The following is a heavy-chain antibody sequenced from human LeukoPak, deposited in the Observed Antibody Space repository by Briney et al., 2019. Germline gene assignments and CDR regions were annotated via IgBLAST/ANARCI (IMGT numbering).Heavy chain of an antibody. J-gene: IGHJ4*02. Sequence: GGPLRLSCVASEFTFSNSWMTWVRQAPGRGLEWLANINEDGSTKNYVDSVKGRFTISRDNTKKSLYLQMISLRVEDTAVYYCARDRAYSTFDYWGRGTLATVSS. CDR1: EFTFSNSW. CDR2: INEDGSTK. V-gene: IGHV3-7*01. CDR3: ARDRAYSTFDY. D-gene: IGHD2/OR15-2a*01.